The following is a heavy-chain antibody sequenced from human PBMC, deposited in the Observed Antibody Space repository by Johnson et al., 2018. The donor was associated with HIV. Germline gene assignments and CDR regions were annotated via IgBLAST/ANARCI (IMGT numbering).Heavy chain of an antibody. Sequence: MLLVESGGGVVRPGGSLRLSCAASGFTFDDYGMSWVRQAPGKGLEWVSGINWNSGSIGYADSVKGRFTISRDNAKNSLYLQMNSLRAEDTALYYCAKDRAISGSYLRDAFDIWGQGTMVTVSS. J-gene: IGHJ3*02. CDR2: INWNSGSI. V-gene: IGHV3-20*04. CDR1: GFTFDDYG. D-gene: IGHD1-26*01. CDR3: AKDRAISGSYLRDAFDI.